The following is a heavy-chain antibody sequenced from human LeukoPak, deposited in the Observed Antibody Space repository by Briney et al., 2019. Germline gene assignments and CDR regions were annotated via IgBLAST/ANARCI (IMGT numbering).Heavy chain of an antibody. CDR1: EYTFTGYY. Sequence: GASVKVSCKASEYTFTGYYMHWVRQAPGQGLEWMGWINPDSGGTNYAQKFQGRVTMTRDTPISTAYMELSRLTSDDTAVYYCARDQGLNKRCFDPWAREPWSPSPQ. V-gene: IGHV1-2*02. D-gene: IGHD1/OR15-1a*01. CDR3: ARDQGLNKRCFDP. J-gene: IGHJ5*02. CDR2: INPDSGGT.